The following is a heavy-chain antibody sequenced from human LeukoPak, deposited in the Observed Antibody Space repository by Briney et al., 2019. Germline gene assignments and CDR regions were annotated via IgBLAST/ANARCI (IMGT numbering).Heavy chain of an antibody. V-gene: IGHV1-2*02. CDR3: ARDSSGGSPDY. J-gene: IGHJ4*02. CDR2: INPNSGGT. CDR1: GYRFTGYY. Sequence: ASVKVSCKTSGYRFTGYYMHWVRQAPGQGLEWMGWINPNSGGTNYAQKFQGRVTMTRDTSISTAYMELSRLRSDDTAVYYCARDSSGGSPDYWGQGTLVTVSS. D-gene: IGHD2-15*01.